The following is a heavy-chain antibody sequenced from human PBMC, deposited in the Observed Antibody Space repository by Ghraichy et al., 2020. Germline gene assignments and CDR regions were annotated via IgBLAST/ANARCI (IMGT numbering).Heavy chain of an antibody. D-gene: IGHD2-21*01. V-gene: IGHV4-4*07. CDR2: IFGGDGTT. J-gene: IGHJ4*02. CDR3: AREIPGFDH. Sequence: GSLSLTCTVSGAPITTYFWAWIRQPAGKGLEWIGRIFGGDGTTTYNPSLKGRVTLSLDASTSQFSLTLMSVTAADTAIYYCAREIPGFDHWGQGTLVSVSS. CDR1: GAPITTYF.